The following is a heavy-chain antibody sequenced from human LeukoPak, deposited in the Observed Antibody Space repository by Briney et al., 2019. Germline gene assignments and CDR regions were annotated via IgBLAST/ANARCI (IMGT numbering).Heavy chain of an antibody. CDR1: GFTFSNYE. Sequence: SGGSLRLSCATSGFTFSNYEMSWVRQTPGKGLEWVSYISSSGSSTYYADSVKGRFTISRDNAKNTLYLQMNSLRAEDTAVYYCARDQAGAFDMWGQGTMVTVSS. D-gene: IGHD3-10*01. CDR3: ARDQAGAFDM. J-gene: IGHJ3*02. V-gene: IGHV3-48*03. CDR2: ISSSGSST.